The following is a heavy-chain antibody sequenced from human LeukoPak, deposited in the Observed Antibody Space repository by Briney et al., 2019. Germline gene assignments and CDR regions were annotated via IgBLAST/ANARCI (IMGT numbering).Heavy chain of an antibody. CDR1: GFIFSDFY. CDR2: ISPDGSYT. CDR3: ASDQVSGVFDY. D-gene: IGHD5/OR15-5a*01. J-gene: IGHJ4*02. V-gene: IGHV3-11*05. Sequence: GGSLRLSCAGSGFIFSDFYINWIRQSPGKGLEWLAYISPDGSYTTYGDSVKGRFVISRDNAKNSVSLQINSLRVEDTALYFCASDQVSGVFDYWGQGARVTVSS.